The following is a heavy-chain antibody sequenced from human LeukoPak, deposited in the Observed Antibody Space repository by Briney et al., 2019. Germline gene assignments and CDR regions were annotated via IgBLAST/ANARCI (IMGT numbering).Heavy chain of an antibody. Sequence: PSETLSLTCTVSGGSISSGDYYWSWIRQPPGKGLEWIGYIYYSGSTYYNPSLKSRVTISVDTSKNQFSLKLSSVTAADTAVYYCARVRDGEYDILTEVDYWGQGTPVTVSS. J-gene: IGHJ4*02. CDR3: ARVRDGEYDILTEVDY. D-gene: IGHD3-9*01. CDR1: GGSISSGDYY. V-gene: IGHV4-30-4*08. CDR2: IYYSGST.